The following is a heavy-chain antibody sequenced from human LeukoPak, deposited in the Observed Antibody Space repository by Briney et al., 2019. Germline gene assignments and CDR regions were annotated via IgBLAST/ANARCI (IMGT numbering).Heavy chain of an antibody. V-gene: IGHV4-39*01. Sequence: PSETLSLTCTVSGGSISSSSYYWGWIRQPPGKGLEWIGSIYYSGSTYYNPSLKSRVTISVDTSKNQFSLKLSSVTAADTAVYYCAAPSGYDPWGAFDIWGQGTMVTVSS. CDR3: AAPSGYDPWGAFDI. J-gene: IGHJ3*02. CDR2: IYYSGST. D-gene: IGHD5-12*01. CDR1: GGSISSSSYY.